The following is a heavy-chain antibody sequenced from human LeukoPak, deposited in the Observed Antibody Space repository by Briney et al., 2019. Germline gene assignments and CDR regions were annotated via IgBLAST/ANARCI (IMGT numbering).Heavy chain of an antibody. D-gene: IGHD3-3*01. V-gene: IGHV4-31*03. Sequence: SETLSPTCTVSGGSISSGGYSWSWIRQHPGKGLEWIGYIYYSGSTYYNPSLKSRVTISVDTSKNQFSLKLSSVTAADTAVYYCARSGTIFGVVPFDYWGQGTLVTVSS. CDR2: IYYSGST. CDR3: ARSGTIFGVVPFDY. J-gene: IGHJ4*02. CDR1: GGSISSGGYS.